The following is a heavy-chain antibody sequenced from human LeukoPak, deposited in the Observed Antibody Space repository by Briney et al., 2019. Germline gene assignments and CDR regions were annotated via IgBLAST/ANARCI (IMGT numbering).Heavy chain of an antibody. CDR3: AKGETSGWANGIDY. D-gene: IGHD6-19*01. CDR1: GFTFSSHG. Sequence: QSGGSLRLSCAASGFTFSSHGMNWVRQAPGKGLEWVSGIRGDGVTTYYADSVKGRFTISRDNSKNTLYLQMNSLRGEDTALYYCAKGETSGWANGIDYWGQGTLVTVSS. CDR2: IRGDGVTT. J-gene: IGHJ4*02. V-gene: IGHV3-23*01.